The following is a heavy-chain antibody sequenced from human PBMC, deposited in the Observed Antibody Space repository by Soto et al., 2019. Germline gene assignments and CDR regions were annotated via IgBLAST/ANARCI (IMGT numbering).Heavy chain of an antibody. CDR2: ISYDGSNK. D-gene: IGHD5-18*01. V-gene: IGHV3-30*18. Sequence: PGGSLRLSCAASGFTFSSYGMHWVRQAPGKGLEWVAVISYDGSNKYYADSVKGRFTISRDNSKNTLYLQMNSLRAEDTAVYYCAKDRRPTLVDTAKYYYYGMDVWGQGTTVTVSS. CDR3: AKDRRPTLVDTAKYYYYGMDV. J-gene: IGHJ6*02. CDR1: GFTFSSYG.